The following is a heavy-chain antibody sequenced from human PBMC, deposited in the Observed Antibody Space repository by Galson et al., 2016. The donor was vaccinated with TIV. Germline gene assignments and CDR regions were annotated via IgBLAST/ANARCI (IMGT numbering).Heavy chain of an antibody. D-gene: IGHD2-15*01. CDR1: GFTFSNYW. CDR2: IKEDGSEK. CDR3: ARDKARCSGDSCYLGSSFDY. Sequence: SLRLSCAASGFTFSNYWMSWVRQAPGKGLEWVAKIKEDGSEKYAVDSVQGRFTISRDNAKNTLYLQMNNLRVDDTAVYYCARDKARCSGDSCYLGSSFDYWGQGTLVTVSS. V-gene: IGHV3-7*01. J-gene: IGHJ4*02.